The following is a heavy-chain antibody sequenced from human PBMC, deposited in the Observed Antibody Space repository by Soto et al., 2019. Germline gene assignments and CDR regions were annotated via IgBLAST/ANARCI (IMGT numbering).Heavy chain of an antibody. CDR1: GGSISSGGHY. Sequence: PSETLSLTCTVSGGSISSGGHYWSWNRQHPGKGLEWIGYIYFSGTTYYNPSLKSRLTISVDTSKNQFSLDLSSVTAADTAVYYCARDSNGYSSIDYWGQGTLVTVSS. D-gene: IGHD3-22*01. V-gene: IGHV4-31*03. CDR3: ARDSNGYSSIDY. J-gene: IGHJ4*02. CDR2: IYFSGTT.